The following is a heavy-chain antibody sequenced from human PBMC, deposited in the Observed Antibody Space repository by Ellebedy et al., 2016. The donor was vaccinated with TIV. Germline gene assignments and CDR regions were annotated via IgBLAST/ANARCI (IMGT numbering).Heavy chain of an antibody. J-gene: IGHJ6*02. CDR1: GGSISSYY. V-gene: IGHV4-59*01. D-gene: IGHD3-3*01. Sequence: SETLSLTCTVSGGSISSYYWSWIRQPPGKGLEWIGYIYDSGSTNYNPSLKSRLTISVDTSKNQFSLKLSSVTAADTAVYYCARGLLYYDFWSGYYKGAGDYYYGMDVWGQGTTVTVSS. CDR2: IYDSGST. CDR3: ARGLLYYDFWSGYYKGAGDYYYGMDV.